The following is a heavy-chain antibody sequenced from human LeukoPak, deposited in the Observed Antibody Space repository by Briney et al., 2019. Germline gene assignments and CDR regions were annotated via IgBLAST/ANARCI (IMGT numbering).Heavy chain of an antibody. CDR1: GFTFGDYA. D-gene: IGHD3-10*01. J-gene: IGHJ4*02. CDR3: TRTGRFGELLAFDY. V-gene: IGHV3-49*04. Sequence: PGGSLRLSCTASGFTFGDYAMGWVRQAPGKGLEWVGFIRSKAYGGTTDYAASVKGRFTISRDDSKSIAYLKMNSLKTEDTAVYYCTRTGRFGELLAFDYWGQGTLVAVSS. CDR2: IRSKAYGGTT.